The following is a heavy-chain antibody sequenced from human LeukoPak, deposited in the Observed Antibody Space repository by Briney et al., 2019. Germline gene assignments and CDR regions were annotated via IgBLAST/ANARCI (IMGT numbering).Heavy chain of an antibody. Sequence: ASVKVSCKASGYTFTSYGISWVRQAPGQGLEWMGWISAYNGNTNYAQKFQDRVSMTTDTSTNTAYMELRSLRPDDTAVYYCARDRYEFTYWGQGTLVTVSS. J-gene: IGHJ4*02. CDR2: ISAYNGNT. CDR3: ARDRYEFTY. D-gene: IGHD3-3*01. V-gene: IGHV1-18*01. CDR1: GYTFTSYG.